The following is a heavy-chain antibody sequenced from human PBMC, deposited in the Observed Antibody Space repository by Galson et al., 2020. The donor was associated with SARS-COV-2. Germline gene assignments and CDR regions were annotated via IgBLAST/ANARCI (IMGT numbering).Heavy chain of an antibody. V-gene: IGHV3-21*01. D-gene: IGHD3-16*01. Sequence: GESLKISCATSGFDFSAYSMNWVRQAPGKGLEWVSSISRLSNDIYYADSVKGRFNISRDNANNSVYLHLNSLRAGDTAVYYCVRSRVGEPFGSRGQGILVTVSS. CDR2: ISRLSNDI. J-gene: IGHJ4*02. CDR1: GFDFSAYS. CDR3: VRSRVGEPFGS.